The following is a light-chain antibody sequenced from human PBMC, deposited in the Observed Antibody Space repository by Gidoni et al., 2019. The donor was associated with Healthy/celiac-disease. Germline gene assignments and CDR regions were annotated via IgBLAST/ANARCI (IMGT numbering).Light chain of an antibody. Sequence: EIVLTQSPATLSLSPGERATLSCRASQSVSSYLAWYQQKPGQAPRLLIYDASNRATCIPARFSGSGSGTDFTLTISSPEPEDFAVYYCQQRSNWLWTFGQGTKVEIK. CDR3: QQRSNWLWT. J-gene: IGKJ1*01. V-gene: IGKV3-11*01. CDR1: QSVSSY. CDR2: DAS.